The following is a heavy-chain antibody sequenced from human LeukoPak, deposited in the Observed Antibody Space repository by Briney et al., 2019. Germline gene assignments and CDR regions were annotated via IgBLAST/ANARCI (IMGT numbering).Heavy chain of an antibody. D-gene: IGHD6-13*01. CDR1: GFTFSSYA. V-gene: IGHV3-23*01. CDR3: ARDRGKWAAAGTY. J-gene: IGHJ4*02. Sequence: GGSLRLSCAASGFTFSSYAMSWVRQAPGKGLEWVSAISGSGGSTYYADSVKGRFTISRDNSKNTLYLQMNSLRAEDTAVYYYARDRGKWAAAGTYWGQGTLVTVSS. CDR2: ISGSGGST.